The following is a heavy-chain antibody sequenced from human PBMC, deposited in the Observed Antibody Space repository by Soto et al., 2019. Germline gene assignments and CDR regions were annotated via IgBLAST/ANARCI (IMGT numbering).Heavy chain of an antibody. D-gene: IGHD2-15*01. V-gene: IGHV3-15*01. J-gene: IGHJ4*02. CDR3: TADMPGGYSDCFDY. CDR1: GFTFSDAW. CDR2: IKSRASGGTT. Sequence: VQVVESGGGLVRPGGSLRLSCAASGFTFSDAWLSWVRQAPGRGLEWIGRIKSRASGGTTHYAAPVRGRVTVSRDDAKATFYLQMNRLQTEDTAVYYRTADMPGGYSDCFDYWGQGTLVTVSS.